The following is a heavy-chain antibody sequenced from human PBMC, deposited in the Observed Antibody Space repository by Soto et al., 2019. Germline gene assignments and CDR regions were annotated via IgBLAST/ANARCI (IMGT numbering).Heavy chain of an antibody. CDR3: ARSVQQWLEWLDP. J-gene: IGHJ5*02. Sequence: QVQLVQSGAEVKKPGASVKVSCKASGYSFTNYGITWVRQAPGQGLEWMGWISTYNGNTNYAQKFQGRVTMTTDTSTSTAYMELRSLRSDDTAVYYCARSVQQWLEWLDPWGQGTLVTVSS. CDR2: ISTYNGNT. D-gene: IGHD6-19*01. CDR1: GYSFTNYG. V-gene: IGHV1-18*01.